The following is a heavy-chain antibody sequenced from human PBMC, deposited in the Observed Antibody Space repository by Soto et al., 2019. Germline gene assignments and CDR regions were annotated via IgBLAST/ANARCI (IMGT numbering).Heavy chain of an antibody. CDR3: VKDESINWYSGHFRH. CDR2: INWNSGSI. CDR1: GFTFDDYA. V-gene: IGHV3-9*01. D-gene: IGHD6-13*01. Sequence: EVQLVESGGGLVQPGRSLRLSFAASGFTFDDYAMHWVRQVPGQGLEWVSGINWNSGSIGYGDSVKGRFAISRDNAKNSLHLQMNSLSAEDTAFYYCVKDESINWYSGHFRHWGQGTLVTVSS. J-gene: IGHJ1*01.